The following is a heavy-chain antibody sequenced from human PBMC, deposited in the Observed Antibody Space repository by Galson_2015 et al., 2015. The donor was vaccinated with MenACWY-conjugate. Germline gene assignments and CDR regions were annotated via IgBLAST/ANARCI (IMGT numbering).Heavy chain of an antibody. CDR3: ARLGGNYRTTSHGDY. V-gene: IGHV3-74*01. D-gene: IGHD1-26*01. CDR1: GFTFSTYW. Sequence: SLRLSCAASGFTFSTYWMHWVRQAPGKGLVWVSRINSDGRSTSYADSVKGRFTISRDNAKNTLYLQMNSLRAEDTAVYYCARLGGNYRTTSHGDYWGQGTLVTVAS. J-gene: IGHJ4*02. CDR2: INSDGRST.